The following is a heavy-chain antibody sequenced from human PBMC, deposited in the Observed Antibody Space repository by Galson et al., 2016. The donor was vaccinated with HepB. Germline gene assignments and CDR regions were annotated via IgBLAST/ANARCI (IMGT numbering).Heavy chain of an antibody. CDR1: GFTVSGTY. CDR2: IYSDGTT. D-gene: IGHD2-21*01. V-gene: IGHV3-66*01. J-gene: IGHJ2*01. CDR3: ARGAGIAVVVLEDCYFDL. Sequence: SLRLSCAASGFTVSGTYMSWVRQAPGKGLQWVSVIYSDGTTYYTDSVHGRFTITTDSAENTVFLQMNSLRTEDTALYYCARGAGIAVVVLEDCYFDLWGRGTLLTVSA.